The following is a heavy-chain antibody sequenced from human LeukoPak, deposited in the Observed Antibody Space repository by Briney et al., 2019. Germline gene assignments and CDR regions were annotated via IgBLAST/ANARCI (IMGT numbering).Heavy chain of an antibody. Sequence: SETLSLTCAVYGGSFSAYYWSWIRQPPGKGLEWIGEINHSGSTYYNPSLKSRVTISVDTSKNQFSLKLSSVTAADTAVYYCARRYSNDVNYYYMDVWGKGTTVTVSS. J-gene: IGHJ6*03. CDR1: GGSFSAYY. D-gene: IGHD4-11*01. V-gene: IGHV4-34*01. CDR3: ARRYSNDVNYYYMDV. CDR2: INHSGST.